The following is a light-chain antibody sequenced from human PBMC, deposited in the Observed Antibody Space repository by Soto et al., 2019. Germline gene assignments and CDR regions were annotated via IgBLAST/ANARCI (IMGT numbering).Light chain of an antibody. V-gene: IGKV3-20*01. Sequence: EIVLTQSPGTLSLSPGERATLSCRASQSVSSTYLAWYQQKPGQAPRLLIYGASGRATGIPDRFSGSGSGTDFTLTISRLEPEDFAVYYCQQYGRSLWTFGQGTKVEIK. J-gene: IGKJ1*01. CDR3: QQYGRSLWT. CDR1: QSVSSTY. CDR2: GAS.